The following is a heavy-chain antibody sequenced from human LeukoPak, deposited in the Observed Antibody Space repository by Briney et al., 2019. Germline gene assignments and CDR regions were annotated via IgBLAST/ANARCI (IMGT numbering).Heavy chain of an antibody. J-gene: IGHJ4*02. CDR2: INPSGGST. Sequence: ASVKVSCKASGYTFTSYYMHWVRQAPGQGLEWMGIINPSGGSTSYAQKFQGRVTMTRDTSTSTVYMELSSLRSEDTAVYYCARLRGYSYSAGREGTSFDYWGQGTLVTVSS. CDR3: ARLRGYSYSAGREGTSFDY. D-gene: IGHD5-18*01. CDR1: GYTFTSYY. V-gene: IGHV1-46*01.